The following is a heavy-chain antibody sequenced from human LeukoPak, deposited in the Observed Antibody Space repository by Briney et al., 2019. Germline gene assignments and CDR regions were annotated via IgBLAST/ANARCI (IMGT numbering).Heavy chain of an antibody. J-gene: IGHJ4*02. CDR2: NRYDGSNK. CDR3: AKDAWGEGDGFNNFDY. V-gene: IGHV3-30*02. Sequence: GGSLRLSCAASAFTFSSYGMHWVRQAPGEGLEWVAFNRYDGSNKYYADSVKGRFTISRDNSKNTLYLQMNSLRAEDTAVYYCAKDAWGEGDGFNNFDYWGQGTLVTVSS. D-gene: IGHD5-24*01. CDR1: AFTFSSYG.